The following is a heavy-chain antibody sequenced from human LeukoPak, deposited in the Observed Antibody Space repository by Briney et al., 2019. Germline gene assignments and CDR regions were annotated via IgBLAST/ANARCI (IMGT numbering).Heavy chain of an antibody. CDR1: GGSISSGDYS. CDR3: ARGPPVGYCSGGSCYRFGWFDP. D-gene: IGHD2-15*01. J-gene: IGHJ5*02. CDR2: IYYSGST. V-gene: IGHV4-30-4*01. Sequence: SETLSLTCTVSGGSISSGDYSWSWIRQPPGKGLEWIGYIYYSGSTYYNPSLKSRVTISVDTSKNQFSQKLSSVTAADTAVYYCARGPPVGYCSGGSCYRFGWFDPWGQGTLVTVSS.